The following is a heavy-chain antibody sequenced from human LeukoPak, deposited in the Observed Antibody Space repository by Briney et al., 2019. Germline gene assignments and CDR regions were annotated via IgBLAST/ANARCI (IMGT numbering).Heavy chain of an antibody. J-gene: IGHJ4*02. V-gene: IGHV3-48*03. D-gene: IGHD2-2*01. CDR2: ISSSGSTI. CDR1: GFTFSSYE. CDR3: AREYCSSTRCYGRGFDY. Sequence: GGSLRLSCAASGFTFSSYEMNWVRQAPGKGLEWVSYISSSGSTIYYADSVKGRLTISRDNAKNSLYLQMNSLRDEDTAVYYCAREYCSSTRCYGRGFDYWGQGTLVTVSS.